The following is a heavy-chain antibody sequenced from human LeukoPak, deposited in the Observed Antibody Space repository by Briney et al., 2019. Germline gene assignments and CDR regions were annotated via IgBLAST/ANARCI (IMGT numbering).Heavy chain of an antibody. CDR3: ARRNAMDV. CDR1: GFTFSNYW. CDR2: INRDGSER. V-gene: IGHV3-7*03. Sequence: GGSLRLSCAASGFTFSNYWMTWVRQAPGKGLEWVANINRDGSERYYVDSVKGRFTISRDDAKSSLYLQMNSLRAEDTAVYYWARRNAMDVWGQGTTVIVFS. J-gene: IGHJ6*02.